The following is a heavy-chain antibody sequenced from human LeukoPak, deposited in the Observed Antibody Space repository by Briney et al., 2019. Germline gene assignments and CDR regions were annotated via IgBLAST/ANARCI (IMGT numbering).Heavy chain of an antibody. D-gene: IGHD6-13*01. CDR3: ARSGRGAAGTRYISDF. Sequence: SETLSLTCTVSGGSISGYYWSWIRQPPGKGLEWIGYVFSSGTTNYNPSLKGRVTLLIDTSKNQFSLELSSVTAADTAVYYCARSGRGAAGTRYISDFWGQGTLVTVSS. J-gene: IGHJ4*02. CDR1: GGSISGYY. CDR2: VFSSGTT. V-gene: IGHV4-59*01.